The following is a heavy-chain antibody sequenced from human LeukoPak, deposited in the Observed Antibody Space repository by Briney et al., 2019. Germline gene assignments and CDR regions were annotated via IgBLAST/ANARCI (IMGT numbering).Heavy chain of an antibody. CDR3: ATVEVRGVIH. CDR2: ISYDGSNK. V-gene: IGHV3-30*04. Sequence: PGGSLRLSCAASGFTFSSYAMHWVRQAPGKGLEWVAVISYDGSNKYYADSVKGRFTISRDNSKNTLYLQMNSLRAEDTAVYYCATVEVRGVIHWGQGTLVTASS. J-gene: IGHJ4*02. CDR1: GFTFSSYA. D-gene: IGHD3-10*01.